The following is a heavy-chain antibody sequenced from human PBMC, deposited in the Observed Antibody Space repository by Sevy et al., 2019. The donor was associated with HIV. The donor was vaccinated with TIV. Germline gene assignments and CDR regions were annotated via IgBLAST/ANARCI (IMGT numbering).Heavy chain of an antibody. CDR3: AKDQSFLLGYCSGGSCSQFLNAFDI. CDR1: GFTFSSYA. V-gene: IGHV3-23*01. Sequence: GGSLRLSCAASGFTFSSYAMSWVRQAPGKGLEWVSAISGSGGSTYYADSVKGRFTISRDNSKNTLYLQMNSLRAEDTVVYYCAKDQSFLLGYCSGGSCSQFLNAFDIWGQGTMVTVSS. D-gene: IGHD2-15*01. J-gene: IGHJ3*02. CDR2: ISGSGGST.